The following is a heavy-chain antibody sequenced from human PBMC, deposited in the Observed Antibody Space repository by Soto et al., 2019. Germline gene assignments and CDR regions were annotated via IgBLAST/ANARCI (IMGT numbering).Heavy chain of an antibody. Sequence: EVQLVESGGGLVQPGGSLRLSCAASGFTFSSYWMHWVRQAPGKGLVWVSRINSDGSSTSYADSVKGRFTISRDNAKNTLYLQMNSLRAEETAVYYCARPSQRITIFGVVIKGGAFDIWGQGTMVTVSS. V-gene: IGHV3-74*01. CDR3: ARPSQRITIFGVVIKGGAFDI. CDR2: INSDGSST. D-gene: IGHD3-3*01. J-gene: IGHJ3*02. CDR1: GFTFSSYW.